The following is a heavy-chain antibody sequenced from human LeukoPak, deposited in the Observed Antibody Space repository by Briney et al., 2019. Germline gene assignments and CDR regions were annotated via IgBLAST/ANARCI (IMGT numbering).Heavy chain of an antibody. CDR3: ARRDCRSTSCYNANYGLDV. V-gene: IGHV1-2*02. J-gene: IGHJ6*02. CDR2: MNPNSGGT. Sequence: ASVKVSCKASGYTFTGYYMHWVRQAPGQGLEWMGWMNPNSGGTNYAQQFQGRVTMTRDTSISTAYMELSRLRSDDTAVYYCARRDCRSTSCYNANYGLDVWGQGTTVTVSS. D-gene: IGHD2-2*02. CDR1: GYTFTGYY.